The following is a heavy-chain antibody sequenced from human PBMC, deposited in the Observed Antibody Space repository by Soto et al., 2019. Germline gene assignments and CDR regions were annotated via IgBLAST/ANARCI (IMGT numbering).Heavy chain of an antibody. CDR2: ISYDGSNK. CDR1: GFTFSNYA. D-gene: IGHD6-19*01. J-gene: IGHJ4*02. CDR3: ARGTSSGWYYFDY. V-gene: IGHV3-30-3*01. Sequence: GGSLRLSCAASGFTFSNYAIHWVRQAPGKGLEWVAAISYDGSNKYYADSVKGRFTISRDNSKSTLYLQVNSLRADDTAVYYCARGTSSGWYYFDYWGQGTLVTVSS.